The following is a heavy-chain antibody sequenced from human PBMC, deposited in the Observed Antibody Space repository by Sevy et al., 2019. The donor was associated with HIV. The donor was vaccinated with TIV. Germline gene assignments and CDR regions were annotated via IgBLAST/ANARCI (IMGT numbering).Heavy chain of an antibody. J-gene: IGHJ3*02. CDR3: AKDMIVVVGEALDI. Sequence: GGSLRLSCAASEFTFSSYAMSWVRQAPGKGLEWVSSIRGSGGETYYADSVKGRFTISRDKSKNTLYLQMNSLRVEDTAVYYCAKDMIVVVGEALDIWGQGTLVTVSS. V-gene: IGHV3-23*01. CDR2: IRGSGGET. D-gene: IGHD3-22*01. CDR1: EFTFSSYA.